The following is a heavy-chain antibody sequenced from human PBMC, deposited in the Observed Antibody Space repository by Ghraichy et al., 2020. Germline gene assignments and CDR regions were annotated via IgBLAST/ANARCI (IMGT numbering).Heavy chain of an antibody. Sequence: GGSLRLSCAASGFSLSNYWRNWVRQAPGKGLEWVANVNHDGSETYSVDSVKGRFTVSRDNAENSLYLQMNSLKVADTAVYYCVRGTPSPGLDYWGQGTLVTVS. D-gene: IGHD2-15*01. J-gene: IGHJ4*02. CDR3: VRGTPSPGLDY. CDR2: VNHDGSET. V-gene: IGHV3-7*01. CDR1: GFSLSNYW.